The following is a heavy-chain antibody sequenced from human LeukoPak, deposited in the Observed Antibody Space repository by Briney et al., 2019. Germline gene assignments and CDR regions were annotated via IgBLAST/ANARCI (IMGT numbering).Heavy chain of an antibody. Sequence: GGSLRLSCAASGFTFSNYGMHWVRRAPGKGLEWVAVIWYDGSDKYHADSVKGRFTISRDNSKNTLYLQMNSLRVEDTAVYYCARPVVLGAYLRGAYYFDSWGQGTLVTVSS. CDR1: GFTFSNYG. J-gene: IGHJ4*02. CDR2: IWYDGSDK. CDR3: ARPVVLGAYLRGAYYFDS. D-gene: IGHD3-16*01. V-gene: IGHV3-33*01.